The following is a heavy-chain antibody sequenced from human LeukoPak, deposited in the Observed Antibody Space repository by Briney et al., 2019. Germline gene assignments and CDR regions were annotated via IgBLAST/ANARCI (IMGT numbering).Heavy chain of an antibody. CDR1: GFTFSSYA. J-gene: IGHJ3*02. Sequence: GGSLRLSRAASGFTFSSYAMGWVRQAPGKGLEWVSAISGSCGSTYYADSVKGRFTISRDNSKNTLYLQMNSLRAEDTAVYYCAKGPQSGRFDIWGQGTMVTVSS. CDR2: ISGSCGST. D-gene: IGHD2-15*01. CDR3: AKGPQSGRFDI. V-gene: IGHV3-23*01.